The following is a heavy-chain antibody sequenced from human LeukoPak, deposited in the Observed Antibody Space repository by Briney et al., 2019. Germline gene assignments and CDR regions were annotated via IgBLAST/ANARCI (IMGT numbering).Heavy chain of an antibody. J-gene: IGHJ3*02. V-gene: IGHV3-23*01. CDR2: ISGSGGSA. CDR1: GFTFSSYA. D-gene: IGHD5-18*01. CDR3: ANDRIQLWLRGAFDI. Sequence: GGSRRLSGAASGFTFSSYAMSWVRQAPGKGLEWGSAISGSGGSAYCADSVKGRLTISRDNSKNTLYLQMNSLRAEDTAVYYCANDRIQLWLRGAFDIWGQGTMVTVSS.